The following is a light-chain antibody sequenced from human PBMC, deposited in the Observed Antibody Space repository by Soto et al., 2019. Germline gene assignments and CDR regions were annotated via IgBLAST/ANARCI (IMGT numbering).Light chain of an antibody. J-gene: IGKJ1*01. V-gene: IGKV1-5*01. CDR2: DAS. CDR3: QPYNSYSRT. Sequence: DIPMTQSPSTLSASVGDRVSITCRASQSVGSWLAWYQQKPGKAPKFLIYDASSLESGVPSRFSGSGSGTEFTLTITSLQPDDFATYYCQPYNSYSRTFGQGTKVEIK. CDR1: QSVGSW.